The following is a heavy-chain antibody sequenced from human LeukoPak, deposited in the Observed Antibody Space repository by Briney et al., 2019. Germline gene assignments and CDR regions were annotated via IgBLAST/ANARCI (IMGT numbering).Heavy chain of an antibody. V-gene: IGHV5-51*01. CDR1: GYSFTSYW. J-gene: IGHJ6*03. CDR2: IYPGDSDT. CDR3: ARQQQLVPDYYYYYMDV. D-gene: IGHD6-13*01. Sequence: GESLKISCKGSGYSFTSYWIGWVRQMPGKGLEWMGIIYPGDSDTRYSPSFQGQVTISADKSISTAYLQWSSLKASDTAMYYCARQQQLVPDYYYYYMDVWGKGTTVTVSS.